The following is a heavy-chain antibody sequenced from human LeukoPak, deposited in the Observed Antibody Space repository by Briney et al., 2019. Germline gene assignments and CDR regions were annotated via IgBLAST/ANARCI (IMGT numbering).Heavy chain of an antibody. Sequence: GGPLRLSCAASGFSFISYGMHGVRQAPGKGLEGGGVISDDGRRKDYADSVKGRFTISRDNSEDTLYLQMNSLRAEDTAVYYCAKRPSDYGDYVSYFDYWGQGTLGTVSS. CDR3: AKRPSDYGDYVSYFDY. D-gene: IGHD4-17*01. V-gene: IGHV3-30*18. CDR2: ISDDGRRK. CDR1: GFSFISYG. J-gene: IGHJ4*02.